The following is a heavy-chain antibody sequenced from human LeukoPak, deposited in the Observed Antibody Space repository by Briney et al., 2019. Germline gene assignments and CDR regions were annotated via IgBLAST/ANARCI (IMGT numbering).Heavy chain of an antibody. CDR1: GGTFSSYA. CDR2: IIPIFSTA. Sequence: ASVKVSCKASGGTFSSYAISWVRQAPGQGLEWMGGIIPIFSTANYAQKFQGRVTITTDESTSTAYMELSSLRSEDTAVYYCARTYDSSGGSWGQGTLVTVSS. V-gene: IGHV1-69*05. J-gene: IGHJ4*02. CDR3: ARTYDSSGGS. D-gene: IGHD3-22*01.